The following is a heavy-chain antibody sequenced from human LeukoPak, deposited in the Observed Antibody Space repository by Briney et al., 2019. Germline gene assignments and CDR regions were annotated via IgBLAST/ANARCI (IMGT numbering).Heavy chain of an antibody. CDR3: AGGICSSTSCYRGSWFDP. CDR2: IIPIFGTA. D-gene: IGHD2-2*02. V-gene: IGHV1-69*01. J-gene: IGHJ5*02. CDR1: GGTFSSYA. Sequence: ASVKVSCKASGGTFSSYAISWVRQAPGQGLEWMGGIIPIFGTANYPQKFQGRVTITADESTSTAYMELSSLRSEDTAVYYCAGGICSSTSCYRGSWFDPWGQGTLVTVSS.